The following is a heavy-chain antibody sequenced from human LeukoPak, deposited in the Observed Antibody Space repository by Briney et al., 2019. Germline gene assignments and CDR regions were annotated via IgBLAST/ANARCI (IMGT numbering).Heavy chain of an antibody. CDR3: ARDSTYYDFWSGYQSGTIDY. D-gene: IGHD3-3*01. Sequence: GGSLRLSCAASGFTFSSYAMHWVRQAPGKGLEWVAVISYDGSNKYYADSVKGRFTISRDNSKNTLYPQMNSLRAEDTAVYYCARDSTYYDFWSGYQSGTIDYWGQGTLVTVSS. J-gene: IGHJ4*02. V-gene: IGHV3-30-3*01. CDR1: GFTFSSYA. CDR2: ISYDGSNK.